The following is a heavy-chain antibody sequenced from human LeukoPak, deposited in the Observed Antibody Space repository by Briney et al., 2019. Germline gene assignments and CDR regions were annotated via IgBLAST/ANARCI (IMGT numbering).Heavy chain of an antibody. Sequence: PSETLSLTCTVSGGSISSGDYYWSWIRQPPGKGLEWIGYIYYSGSTYYNPSLKSRVTISVDTSKNQFSLKLSSVTAADTAVYYCARHDYGDYVHDYWGQGTLVTVSS. V-gene: IGHV4-30-4*01. CDR1: GGSISSGDYY. J-gene: IGHJ4*02. D-gene: IGHD4-17*01. CDR2: IYYSGST. CDR3: ARHDYGDYVHDY.